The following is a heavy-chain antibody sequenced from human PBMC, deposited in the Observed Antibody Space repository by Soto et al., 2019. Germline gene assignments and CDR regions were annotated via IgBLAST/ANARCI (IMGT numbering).Heavy chain of an antibody. Sequence: QVQLVQSGAEVKKPGSSVKVSCKASGGTFSSYAISWVRQAPGQGLEWMEGIILIFGTANYAQKFQGRVTITADESTSTAYMELSSLRSEDTAVYYCARARINYSSSWSNWFDPWGQGTLVTVSS. CDR2: IILIFGTA. CDR3: ARARINYSSSWSNWFDP. J-gene: IGHJ5*02. V-gene: IGHV1-69*01. D-gene: IGHD6-13*01. CDR1: GGTFSSYA.